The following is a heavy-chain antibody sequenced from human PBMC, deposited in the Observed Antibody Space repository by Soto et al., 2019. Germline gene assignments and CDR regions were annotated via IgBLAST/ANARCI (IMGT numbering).Heavy chain of an antibody. Sequence: HVQLHESGPGLVKPSGTLSLTCAVSGGSISSSNWWSWVRQPPGKGLEWIGEIYHSGSTNYNPALKSRVSISVDKSKNQFSLKLSSVTAADTAVYYCARSALTSIAVAEAFDYWAKGPLVTVSS. CDR2: IYHSGST. J-gene: IGHJ4*02. CDR3: ARSALTSIAVAEAFDY. CDR1: GGSISSSNW. D-gene: IGHD6-19*01. V-gene: IGHV4-4*02.